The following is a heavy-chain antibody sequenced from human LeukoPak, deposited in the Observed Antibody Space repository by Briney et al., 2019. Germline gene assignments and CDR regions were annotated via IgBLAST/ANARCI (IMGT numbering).Heavy chain of an antibody. D-gene: IGHD2-2*02. CDR2: IYYSGST. V-gene: IGHV4-59*08. CDR1: GGSISSYY. J-gene: IGHJ6*03. Sequence: SETLSLTCTVSGGSISSYYWSWIRQPPGKGLEWIGYIYYSGSTNYNPSLKSRVTISVDTSKNQFSLKLSSVTAADTAVYYCARATVYHLLYLPSRYYYYMDVWGKGTTVTVSS. CDR3: ARATVYHLLYLPSRYYYYMDV.